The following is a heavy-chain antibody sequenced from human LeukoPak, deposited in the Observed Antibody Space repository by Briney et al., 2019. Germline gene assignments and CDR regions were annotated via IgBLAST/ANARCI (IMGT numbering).Heavy chain of an antibody. V-gene: IGHV4-39*01. CDR2: IYYSGST. Sequence: PSETLSLTCTVSGGSISSSSYYWGWIRQPPGKGLEWIGSIYYSGSTYYNPSLKSRVTISVDTSKNQFSLKLSSVTAADTAVYYCARQVIAVARLFDYWGQGTLVTVSS. CDR3: ARQVIAVARLFDY. J-gene: IGHJ4*02. CDR1: GGSISSSSYY. D-gene: IGHD6-19*01.